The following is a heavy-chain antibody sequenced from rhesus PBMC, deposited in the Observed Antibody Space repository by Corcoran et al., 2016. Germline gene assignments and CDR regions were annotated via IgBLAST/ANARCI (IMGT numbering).Heavy chain of an antibody. CDR2: NHGGGGGT. D-gene: IGHD6-19*01. J-gene: IGHJ6*01. CDR1: GGSIKNKY. Sequence: QLQVRESGPGLVKPSETLSVTCGVSGGSIKNKYWGWIRQAPGRALEWMGSNHGGGGGTSSTPPLKSPVTLSVDTSNKQLSLNVKSVTAADTAVYYCARKQSDGLDSWGQGVVVTVSS. CDR3: ARKQSDGLDS. V-gene: IGHV4-169*01.